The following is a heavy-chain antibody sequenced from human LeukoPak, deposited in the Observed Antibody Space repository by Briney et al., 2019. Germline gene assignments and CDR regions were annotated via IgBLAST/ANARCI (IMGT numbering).Heavy chain of an antibody. CDR2: ITSSGGST. D-gene: IGHD3-22*01. J-gene: IGHJ4*02. V-gene: IGHV3-23*01. CDR1: GFTFSSYA. Sequence: PGGSLRLSCAASGFTFSSYAMSWVRQAPGKGLEWVSAITSSGGSTYVDSVKSRFTISRDNSKNTLYLQVNSLRAEDTDVYYCAKRYYYDNSGLWDSWGQGTLVTVSS. CDR3: AKRYYYDNSGLWDS.